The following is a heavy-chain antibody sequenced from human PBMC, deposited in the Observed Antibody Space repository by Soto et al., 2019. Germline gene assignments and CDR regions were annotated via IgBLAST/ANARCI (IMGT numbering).Heavy chain of an antibody. Sequence: QVQLVQSGTEVKTPGASVKVSCKASGYTFTSHDINWVRQATGQGLEWMGWLNPYNGKTAYAKTFQGRVTMTWNATTGTVYLELSSLRSEDTAMYYCARVSSIAARRSFDSWGQGTLVTVSS. CDR3: ARVSSIAARRSFDS. D-gene: IGHD6-6*01. CDR2: LNPYNGKT. CDR1: GYTFTSHD. J-gene: IGHJ4*02. V-gene: IGHV1-8*01.